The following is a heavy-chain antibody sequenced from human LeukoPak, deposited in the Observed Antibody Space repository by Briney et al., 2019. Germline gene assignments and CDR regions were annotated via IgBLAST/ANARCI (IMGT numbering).Heavy chain of an antibody. J-gene: IGHJ4*02. Sequence: SETLSLICTVSGGSISSYYWSWIRQPPGKGLEWIGYIYYSGSTNYNPSLKSRVTISVDTSKNQFSLKLSSVTAADTAVYYCARLDSSSWYYFDYWGQGTLVTVSS. CDR3: ARLDSSSWYYFDY. V-gene: IGHV4-59*01. CDR1: GGSISSYY. D-gene: IGHD6-13*01. CDR2: IYYSGST.